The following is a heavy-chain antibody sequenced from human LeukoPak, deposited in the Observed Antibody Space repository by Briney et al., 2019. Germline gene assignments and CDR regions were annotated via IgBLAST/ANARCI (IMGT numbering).Heavy chain of an antibody. D-gene: IGHD6-13*01. V-gene: IGHV1-2*02. CDR3: ARIPGYSSSWYSGY. Sequence: GASVKVSCKASGYTFTGYYMHWVRHAPGQGLEWMGWINPKSGGTNYAQKFQGRVTMTRDTSISTAYMELSRLRSDDTAVYYCARIPGYSSSWYSGYWGQGTLVTVSS. CDR1: GYTFTGYY. J-gene: IGHJ4*02. CDR2: INPKSGGT.